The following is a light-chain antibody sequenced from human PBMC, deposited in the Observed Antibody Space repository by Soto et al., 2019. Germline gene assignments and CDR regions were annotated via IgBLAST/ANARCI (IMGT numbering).Light chain of an antibody. Sequence: QSALTQPASVSGSPGQSITISCTGTSSDVGGNHVSWYQHHPGKAPRLIVYDVSNRPSGIYNRFSGSKSDNTAFLTISGLQADDEADYYCSLHTRSGRYVFGTGTKVTVL. V-gene: IGLV2-14*03. CDR1: SSDVGGNH. CDR2: DVS. CDR3: SLHTRSGRYV. J-gene: IGLJ1*01.